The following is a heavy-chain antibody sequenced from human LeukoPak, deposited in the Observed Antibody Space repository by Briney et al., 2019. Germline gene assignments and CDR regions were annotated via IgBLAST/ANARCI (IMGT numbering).Heavy chain of an antibody. V-gene: IGHV3-48*03. D-gene: IGHD4-17*01. CDR2: ITSSGSGV. Sequence: GGSLRLSCAASGFTFSTYEMNWVRQAPGKGLEWLSYITSSGSGVHYADSVKGRFTISRDNAENSLYLQMNSLRADDTAVYYCARGKGTTCIDNWGQGALVTVSS. J-gene: IGHJ4*02. CDR1: GFTFSTYE. CDR3: ARGKGTTCIDN.